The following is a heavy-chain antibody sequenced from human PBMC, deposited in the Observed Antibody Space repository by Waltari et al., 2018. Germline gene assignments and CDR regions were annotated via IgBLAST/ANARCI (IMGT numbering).Heavy chain of an antibody. Sequence: QLQLQESVPGLVKPSGTLSCICAVSGDSTRTSDYWSWVRQPPGKGREWIGQVRGDGTTNYNPSFASRVTMSLDTSTYHFALKLTSATAADTALYYCARDRGRGLYLDTWGQGTLVTVSP. CDR3: ARDRGRGLYLDT. D-gene: IGHD1-1*01. CDR1: GDSTRTSDY. V-gene: IGHV4-4*02. J-gene: IGHJ4*02. CDR2: VRGDGTT.